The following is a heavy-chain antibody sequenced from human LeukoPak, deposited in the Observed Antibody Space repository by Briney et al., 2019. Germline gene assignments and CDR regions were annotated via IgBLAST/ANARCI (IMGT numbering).Heavy chain of an antibody. Sequence: GASVKVSCKASGYTFTSYDINWVRQATGQGLEWMGWMNPNSGNTGYAQKFQGRVTMTRNTSISTAYMELSSLRSEDTAVYYCARGLNYDILTGFGRNWFDPWAREPWSPSPQ. CDR3: ARGLNYDILTGFGRNWFDP. V-gene: IGHV1-8*01. CDR2: MNPNSGNT. J-gene: IGHJ5*02. D-gene: IGHD3-9*01. CDR1: GYTFTSYD.